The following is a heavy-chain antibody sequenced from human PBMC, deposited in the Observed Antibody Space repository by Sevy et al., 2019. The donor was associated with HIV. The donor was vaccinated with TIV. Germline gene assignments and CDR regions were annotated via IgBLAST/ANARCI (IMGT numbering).Heavy chain of an antibody. V-gene: IGHV1-18*01. CDR3: SRRGAFEYDSSGFQSH. D-gene: IGHD3-22*01. Sequence: ASVKVSCKTSGYTFTSFCISWVRQAPGQGLEWVGWISVYNGKTNYAQKFQGRITLTSDTSTRTAYMELRSLRSDDTAVYYCSRRGAFEYDSSGFQSHWGQGTLVTVSS. CDR1: GYTFTSFC. J-gene: IGHJ4*02. CDR2: ISVYNGKT.